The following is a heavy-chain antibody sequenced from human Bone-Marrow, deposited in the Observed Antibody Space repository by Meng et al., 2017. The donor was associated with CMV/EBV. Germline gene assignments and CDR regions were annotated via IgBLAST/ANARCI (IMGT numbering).Heavy chain of an antibody. CDR3: AREVGSWYSSYYYYGMDV. CDR2: INPNSGGT. CDR1: GSTFSVYY. D-gene: IGHD6-13*01. Sequence: ASVKVSCKASGSTFSVYYTHWVRQAPGQGLEWMGWINPNSGGTNYAQKFQGRVTMTRDTSISTAYMELSRLRSDDTAVYYCAREVGSWYSSYYYYGMDVWGQGTTVTVSS. J-gene: IGHJ6*02. V-gene: IGHV1-2*02.